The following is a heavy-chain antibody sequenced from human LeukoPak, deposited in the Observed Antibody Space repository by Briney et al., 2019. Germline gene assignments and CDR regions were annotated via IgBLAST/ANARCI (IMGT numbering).Heavy chain of an antibody. D-gene: IGHD3-22*01. J-gene: IGHJ3*02. CDR1: GGSISSYY. V-gene: IGHV4-59*08. CDR3: ARHYPNYYDSGSDAFDI. Sequence: PSETLSLTCTVSGGSISSYYWSWIRQPPGKGLEWIGYIYYSGSTNYNPSLKSRVTISVDTSKNQFSLKLSSVTAADTAVYYCARHYPNYYDSGSDAFDICGQGTMVTVSS. CDR2: IYYSGST.